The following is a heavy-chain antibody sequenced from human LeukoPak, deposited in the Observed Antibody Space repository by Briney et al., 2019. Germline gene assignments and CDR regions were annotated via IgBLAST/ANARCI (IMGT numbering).Heavy chain of an antibody. CDR1: GXSISSGGYS. D-gene: IGHD3-22*01. CDR2: IYHSGST. CDR3: ARAHYDSSGYYYRGPFDY. Sequence: SQTLSLTCAVSGXSISSGGYSWSWIRQPPGKGLEWIGYIYHSGSTYYNPSLKSRVTISVDRSKNQLSLKLSSVTAADTAVYYCARAHYDSSGYYYRGPFDYWGQGTLVTVSS. J-gene: IGHJ4*02. V-gene: IGHV4-30-2*01.